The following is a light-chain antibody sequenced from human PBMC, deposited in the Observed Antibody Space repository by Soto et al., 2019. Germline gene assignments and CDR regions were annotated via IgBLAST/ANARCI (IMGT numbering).Light chain of an antibody. CDR1: GSDVGGYNY. CDR2: EVS. V-gene: IGLV2-14*01. Sequence: QSALTQPASVSGSPGQSITISCTGTGSDVGGYNYVSWYQHHPGKAPKLMIYEVSNRSSGVSNRFSGSKSGNTASLTISGLQAEDEADYYCSSYTSSSTPHVVFGGGTKLTVL. J-gene: IGLJ2*01. CDR3: SSYTSSSTPHVV.